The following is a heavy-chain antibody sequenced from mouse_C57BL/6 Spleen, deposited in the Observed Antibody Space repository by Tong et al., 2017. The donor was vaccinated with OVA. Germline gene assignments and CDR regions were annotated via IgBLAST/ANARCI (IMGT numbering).Heavy chain of an antibody. D-gene: IGHD2-3*01. CDR2: ISSGGDYI. Sequence: EVQLQESGEGLVKPGGSLKLSCAASGFTFSSYAMSWVRQTPEKRLEWVAYISSGGDYIYYADTVKGRFTISRDNARNTLYLQMSSLKSEDTAMYYCTRDDGYSKYFDYWGQGTTLTVSS. V-gene: IGHV5-9-1*02. J-gene: IGHJ2*01. CDR3: TRDDGYSKYFDY. CDR1: GFTFSSYA.